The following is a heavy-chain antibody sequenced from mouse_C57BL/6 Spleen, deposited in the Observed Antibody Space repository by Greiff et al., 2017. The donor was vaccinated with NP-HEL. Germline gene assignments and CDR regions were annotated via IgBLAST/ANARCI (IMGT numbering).Heavy chain of an antibody. D-gene: IGHD1-3*01. CDR3: ARSVYGSSPCYFDV. V-gene: IGHV1-64*01. CDR2: IHPNSGST. CDR1: GYTFTSYW. J-gene: IGHJ1*03. Sequence: VQLQQPGAELVKPGASVKLSCKASGYTFTSYWMHWVKQRPGQGLEWIGMIHPNSGSTNYNEKFKSKATLTVYKSSSTAYMQLSSLTSEDSAVYYCARSVYGSSPCYFDVWGTGTTVTVSS.